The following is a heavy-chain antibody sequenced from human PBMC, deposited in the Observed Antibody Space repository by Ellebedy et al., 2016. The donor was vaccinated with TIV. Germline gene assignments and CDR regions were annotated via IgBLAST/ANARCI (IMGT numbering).Heavy chain of an antibody. CDR1: GFTFTGYG. V-gene: IGHV1-18*04. CDR3: VRDKGVSGIIMSAFDI. J-gene: IGHJ3*02. Sequence: ASVKVSCKASGFTFTGYGISWVRQAPGQGLEWMGWISAYNANTNYTQKLQGRVTMTTDTSTSSAYMELRSLRSDDTAVYYCVRDKGVSGIIMSAFDIWGQGTMVT. CDR2: ISAYNANT. D-gene: IGHD6-19*01.